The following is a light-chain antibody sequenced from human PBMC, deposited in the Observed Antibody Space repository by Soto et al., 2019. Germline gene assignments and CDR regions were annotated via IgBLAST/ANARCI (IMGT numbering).Light chain of an antibody. V-gene: IGKV3-15*01. CDR1: QSVSDS. Sequence: EIVLTQSPGTLSLSPGERATLSCRASQSVSDSLAWYQQKPGQAPRLLIYSASTRATGIPARFSGSGSGTEFTLTISSLQSEDFAIYYCQQYNKWPKMFGQGTKVDIK. CDR3: QQYNKWPKM. CDR2: SAS. J-gene: IGKJ1*01.